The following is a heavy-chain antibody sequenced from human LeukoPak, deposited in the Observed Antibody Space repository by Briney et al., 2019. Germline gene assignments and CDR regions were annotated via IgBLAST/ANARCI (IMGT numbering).Heavy chain of an antibody. CDR2: INWNSDKI. CDR3: AKDMRRKSDYPSFDS. J-gene: IGHJ4*02. Sequence: GGSLRLSCAASGFTFDDYAMHWVRQTPGKGLEWVSGINWNSDKIAYADSVKGRFTISRDNANKSLYLQMNGLRTEDTALYYCAKDMRRKSDYPSFDSWGQGTQVTVSS. CDR1: GFTFDDYA. V-gene: IGHV3-9*01. D-gene: IGHD4-17*01.